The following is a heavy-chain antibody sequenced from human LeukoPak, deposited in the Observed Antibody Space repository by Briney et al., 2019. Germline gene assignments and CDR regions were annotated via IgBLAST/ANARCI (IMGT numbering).Heavy chain of an antibody. D-gene: IGHD5-18*01. V-gene: IGHV3-66*01. CDR3: ARESTRGYSYGTNEYFQH. CDR1: GFTFSNY. CDR2: IYSGGST. Sequence: PGGSLRLSCAASGFTFSNYMSWVRQAPGKGLEWVSVIYSGGSTYYADSVKGRFTISRDNSKNTLYLQMNSLRAEDTAVYYCARESTRGYSYGTNEYFQHWGQGTLVTVSS. J-gene: IGHJ1*01.